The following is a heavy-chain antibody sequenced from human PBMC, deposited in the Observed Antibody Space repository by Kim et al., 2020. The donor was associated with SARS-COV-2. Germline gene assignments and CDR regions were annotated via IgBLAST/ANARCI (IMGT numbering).Heavy chain of an antibody. Sequence: ASVKVSCKASGYTFTSYYMHWVRQPPGQGLEWMGIINPSCGSSSYAQKFQGRATMTRDTSTSTDYMELSSLRSEHTAVYYCARGGMVRGGIISYWGQGTLVTVSS. CDR1: GYTFTSYY. V-gene: IGHV1-46*01. J-gene: IGHJ4*02. D-gene: IGHD3-10*01. CDR3: ARGGMVRGGIISY. CDR2: INPSCGSS.